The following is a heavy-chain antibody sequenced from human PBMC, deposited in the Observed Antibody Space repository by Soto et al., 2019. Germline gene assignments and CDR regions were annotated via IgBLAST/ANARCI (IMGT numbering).Heavy chain of an antibody. V-gene: IGHV3-13*01. Sequence: GGSLRLSCAASGFTFSSYDMHWVRQATGKGLEWVSAIGTAGDTYYPGSVKGRFTISRENAKNSLYLQMNSLRAGDTAVYYCARYRSSSGGMDVWGQGTTVTVSS. D-gene: IGHD6-13*01. CDR2: IGTAGDT. CDR3: ARYRSSSGGMDV. CDR1: GFTFSSYD. J-gene: IGHJ6*02.